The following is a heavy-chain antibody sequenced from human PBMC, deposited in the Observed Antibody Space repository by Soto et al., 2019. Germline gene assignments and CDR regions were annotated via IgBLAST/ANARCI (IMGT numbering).Heavy chain of an antibody. J-gene: IGHJ6*02. V-gene: IGHV3-23*01. D-gene: IGHD4-4*01. CDR1: GFTFNTYS. CDR2: LTRRGGRA. Sequence: PGGSLRLSCAASGFTFNTYSMNCVRQALGKGLEWVSGLTRRGGRAYYAASVKGRFTTPRDNSRNTLYLQLSRLGAADPAMHHCAVHLGQIFYTMDVWGQETTVTVSS. CDR3: AVHLGQIFYTMDV.